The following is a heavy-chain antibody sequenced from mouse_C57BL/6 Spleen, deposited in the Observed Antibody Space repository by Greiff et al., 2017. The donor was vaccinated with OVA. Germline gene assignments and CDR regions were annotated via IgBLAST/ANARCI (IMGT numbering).Heavy chain of an antibody. Sequence: QVQLQQSDAALVKPGASVTISCKVSGYTFTDHTIHWLNQSPEQGLEWIGYIYPRDGSTKYNENFKGKATLTADKSTLTAYMQLNSLSSEDTAVYRCAKYGFYAMGYWGQGTSVTVSS. CDR2: IYPRDGST. J-gene: IGHJ4*01. CDR1: GYTFTDHT. V-gene: IGHV1-78*01. CDR3: AKYGFYAMGY. D-gene: IGHD1-1*01.